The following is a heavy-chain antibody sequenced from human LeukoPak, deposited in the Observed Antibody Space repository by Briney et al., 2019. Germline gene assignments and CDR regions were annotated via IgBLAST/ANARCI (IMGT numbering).Heavy chain of an antibody. CDR2: ISSNGGST. CDR1: GFTFSSYA. Sequence: GGSLRLSRAASGFTFSSYAMHWVRQAPGKGLEYVSAISSNGGSTYYANSVKGRFTISRDNSKNTLDLQMGSLRAEDMAVYYCARSPGEVVNPEYAFDIWGQGTMVTVSS. V-gene: IGHV3-64*01. D-gene: IGHD3-10*01. J-gene: IGHJ3*02. CDR3: ARSPGEVVNPEYAFDI.